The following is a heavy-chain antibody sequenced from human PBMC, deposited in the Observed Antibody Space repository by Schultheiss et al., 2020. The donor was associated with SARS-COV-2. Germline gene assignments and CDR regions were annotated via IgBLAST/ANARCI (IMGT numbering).Heavy chain of an antibody. J-gene: IGHJ4*02. CDR3: ARDYDILTGPSGDAV. Sequence: SETLSLTCTVSGGSISSGGYYWSWIRQHPGKGLEWIGEIYHSGSTNYNPSLKSRVTISVDTSKNQFSLSLSSVTAADAAVYYCARDYDILTGPSGDAVWGQGTLVTVSS. CDR1: GGSISSGGYY. D-gene: IGHD3-9*01. V-gene: IGHV4-61*08. CDR2: IYHSGST.